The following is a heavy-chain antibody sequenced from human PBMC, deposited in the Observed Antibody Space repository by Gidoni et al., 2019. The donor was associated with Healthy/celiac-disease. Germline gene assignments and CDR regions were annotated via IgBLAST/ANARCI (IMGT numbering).Heavy chain of an antibody. J-gene: IGHJ1*01. CDR1: GGSISSSSYY. V-gene: IGHV4-39*01. Sequence: QLQLQESGPGLGKPSETLSLTCTVSGGSISSSSYYWGWLRHPPGKGLEWIGRIYYSGSTYYNPSRKSRVTISVDTSKNQFSLKLSSVTAADTAVYYCARQPSLHTYYDFWSGYYPGAEYFQHWGQGTLVTVSS. CDR2: IYYSGST. D-gene: IGHD3-3*01. CDR3: ARQPSLHTYYDFWSGYYPGAEYFQH.